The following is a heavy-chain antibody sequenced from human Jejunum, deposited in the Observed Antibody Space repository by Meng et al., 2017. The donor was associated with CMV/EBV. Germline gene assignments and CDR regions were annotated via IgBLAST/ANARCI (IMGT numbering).Heavy chain of an antibody. J-gene: IGHJ4*02. Sequence: LTFSCAASGFNFKDYWMDWVRQAPGRGLEWVANIRYDGGERYYVNSVEGRFFIYRDNARNTLYLQMNSLRGDDSAIYYCTRALDYWGQGTPVTVSS. CDR3: TRALDY. CDR2: IRYDGGER. V-gene: IGHV3-7*04. CDR1: GFNFKDYW.